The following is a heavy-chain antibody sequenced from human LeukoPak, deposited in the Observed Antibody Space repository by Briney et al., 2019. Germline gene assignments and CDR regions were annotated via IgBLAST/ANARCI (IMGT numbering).Heavy chain of an antibody. D-gene: IGHD3-3*01. CDR3: ARSVLRFLEWPFDY. V-gene: IGHV4-59*01. CDR2: IYYSGST. Sequence: SETLSLTCTVSGGSLSSYYWSWIRQPPGKGLEWIGYIYYSGSTNYNPSLKSRVTISVDTSKNQFSLKLSSVTAADTAVYYCARSVLRFLEWPFDYWGQGTLVTVSS. CDR1: GGSLSSYY. J-gene: IGHJ4*02.